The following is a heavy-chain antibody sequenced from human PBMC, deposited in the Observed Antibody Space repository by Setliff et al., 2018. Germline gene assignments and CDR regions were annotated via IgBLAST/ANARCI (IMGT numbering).Heavy chain of an antibody. J-gene: IGHJ6*02. CDR3: AREYYDSSGFSYGMDV. CDR1: GFTFNGYA. V-gene: IGHV3-30-3*01. CDR2: ISSDGNIK. D-gene: IGHD3-22*01. Sequence: GGSLRLSCAASGFTFNGYAMNWVRQVPGKGLEWVAVISSDGNIKFHAESVKGRFTVSRDNSKNTQYLQMHSLRVEDTAVYYCAREYYDSSGFSYGMDVWGQGTTVTVSS.